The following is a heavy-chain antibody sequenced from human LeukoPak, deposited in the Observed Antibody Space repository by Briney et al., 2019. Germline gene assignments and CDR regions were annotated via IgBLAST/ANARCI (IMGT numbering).Heavy chain of an antibody. CDR3: ARDRRITMVRGVIGHYYYYGMDV. CDR1: GGSISSSSYY. V-gene: IGHV4-39*07. D-gene: IGHD3-10*01. CDR2: INHSGST. Sequence: SETLSLTCTVSGGSISSSSYYWSWIRQPPGKGLEWIGEINHSGSTNYNPSLKSRVTISVDTSKNQFSLKLSSVTAADTAVYYCARDRRITMVRGVIGHYYYYGMDVWGQGTTVTVSS. J-gene: IGHJ6*02.